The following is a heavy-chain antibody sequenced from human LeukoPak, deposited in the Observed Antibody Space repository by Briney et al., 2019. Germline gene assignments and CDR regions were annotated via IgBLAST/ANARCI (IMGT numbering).Heavy chain of an antibody. J-gene: IGHJ3*02. D-gene: IGHD6-19*01. V-gene: IGHV3-23*01. CDR3: AKGSSGWFQDAFDI. Sequence: GGSLRLSCTASGFTFINYSMNWVRQAPGKGLEWVSGISVSGGRTFYADSVKGRFTISRDNSMNTLDLQINSLRVEDTAVYYCAKGSSGWFQDAFDIWGQGTMVTVSS. CDR1: GFTFINYS. CDR2: ISVSGGRT.